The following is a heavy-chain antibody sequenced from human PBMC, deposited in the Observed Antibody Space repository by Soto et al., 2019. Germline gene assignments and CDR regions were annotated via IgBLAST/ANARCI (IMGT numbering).Heavy chain of an antibody. V-gene: IGHV4-59*01. CDR3: ARGGGYDFRSSQAPPIDV. Sequence: SETLSLTCNVSGGSISDFYWSWIRQSPGKRLEWIGYLYYTGSTNYNPALKSRVTISLDTSKNQFSLKVRSVTAADTAVYYCARGGGYDFRSSQAPPIDVWGQGTPVTVYS. J-gene: IGHJ6*02. D-gene: IGHD3-3*01. CDR2: LYYTGST. CDR1: GGSISDFY.